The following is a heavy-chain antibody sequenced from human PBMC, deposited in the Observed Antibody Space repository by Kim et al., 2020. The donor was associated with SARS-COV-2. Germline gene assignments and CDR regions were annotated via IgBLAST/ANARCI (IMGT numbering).Heavy chain of an antibody. CDR3: ARVREYYYYYYMDV. J-gene: IGHJ6*03. D-gene: IGHD3-10*01. V-gene: IGHV4-34*01. Sequence: PSLTSRVTISVDTSKNQFSLKLSSVTAADTAVYYCARVREYYYYYYMDVWGKGTTVTVSS.